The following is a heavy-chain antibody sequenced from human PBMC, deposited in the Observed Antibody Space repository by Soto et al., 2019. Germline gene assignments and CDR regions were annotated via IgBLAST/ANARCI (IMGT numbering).Heavy chain of an antibody. J-gene: IGHJ6*02. Sequence: QIQLQQSGPGLVKPSQTLSLTCSVSGGSISGESDHWTWIRQSPGKGLEWIGYIHYSGSILYNPSFKSRIIMSVDTSKNQFSLQLSSVTASDTAVYFCVREDDGGDRDYYGLNVWGPGTTVTVSS. CDR3: VREDDGGDRDYYGLNV. CDR1: GGSISGESDH. CDR2: IHYSGSI. D-gene: IGHD1-1*01. V-gene: IGHV4-30-4*01.